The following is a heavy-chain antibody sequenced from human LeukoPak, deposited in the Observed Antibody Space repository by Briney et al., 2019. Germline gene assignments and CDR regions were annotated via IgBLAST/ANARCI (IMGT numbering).Heavy chain of an antibody. CDR1: GGTFSSYA. CDR2: IIPIFGTA. V-gene: IGHV1-69*06. D-gene: IGHD6-13*01. Sequence: GSSVKVSCKASGGTFSSYAISWVRQAPGQGLEWMGGIIPIFGTANYAQKFQGRVTITADKSTSTAYMELSSLRSEDTAVYYCARGTYSSSWSFFDYWGQGTLVTVSS. J-gene: IGHJ4*02. CDR3: ARGTYSSSWSFFDY.